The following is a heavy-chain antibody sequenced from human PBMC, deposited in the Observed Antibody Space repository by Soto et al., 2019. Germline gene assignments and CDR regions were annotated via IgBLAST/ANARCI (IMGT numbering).Heavy chain of an antibody. V-gene: IGHV1-2*04. Sequence: ASVKVSCKASGYSFTDYHIHWVRQAPGQGLEWLGRINPKSGGTSTAQKFQGWVTMTTDTSISTASMELTRLTSDDTAMYYCARRLVRGVTPLAYGMDVWGQGTTVTVSS. CDR2: INPKSGGT. CDR3: ARRLVRGVTPLAYGMDV. CDR1: GYSFTDYH. J-gene: IGHJ6*02. D-gene: IGHD3-10*01.